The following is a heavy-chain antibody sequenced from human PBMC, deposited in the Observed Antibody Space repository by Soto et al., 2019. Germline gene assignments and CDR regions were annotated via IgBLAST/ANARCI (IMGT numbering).Heavy chain of an antibody. CDR3: VKDMGQAAVGIRYPYGLDV. Sequence: GGSLRLSCSGSGFTVSSFGMHWVRQAPGKGLEHVSILSSNGIGTYYADSVKGRFTFSRDTSKNTLYLQMSSLRTEDTAVYYCVKDMGQAAVGIRYPYGLDVWGLGTTVTVSS. J-gene: IGHJ6*02. V-gene: IGHV3-64D*06. CDR1: GFTVSSFG. D-gene: IGHD6-13*01. CDR2: LSSNGIGT.